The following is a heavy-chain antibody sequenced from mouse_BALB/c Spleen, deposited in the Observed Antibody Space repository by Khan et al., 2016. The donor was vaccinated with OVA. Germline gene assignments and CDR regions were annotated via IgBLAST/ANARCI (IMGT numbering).Heavy chain of an antibody. D-gene: IGHD1-3*01. CDR2: IWAGGST. CDR1: GFSLTSYG. V-gene: IGHV2-9*02. Sequence: VQLVESGPGLVAPSQSLYITCTVSGFSLTSYGVHWVRQHPGKGLEWLGVIWAGGSTNYNSALMSRMSISKDNSKSQVFLKMNSLQSDDTAMYYCARLKDIWGQGTTLTVSS. CDR3: ARLKDI. J-gene: IGHJ2*01.